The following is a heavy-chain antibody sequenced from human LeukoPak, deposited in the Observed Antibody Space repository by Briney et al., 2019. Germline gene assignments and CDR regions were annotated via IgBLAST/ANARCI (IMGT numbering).Heavy chain of an antibody. CDR1: GYTFTSYG. CDR3: ARLWNYNWFDP. Sequence: ASVKVSCKASGYTFTSYGISWVRQAPGQGLEWMGWISAYSGNTSYAQKLQGRVTMTTDTSTSTAYMELRSLRSDDTAVYYCARLWNYNWFDPWGQGTLVTVSS. D-gene: IGHD1-7*01. CDR2: ISAYSGNT. V-gene: IGHV1-18*01. J-gene: IGHJ5*02.